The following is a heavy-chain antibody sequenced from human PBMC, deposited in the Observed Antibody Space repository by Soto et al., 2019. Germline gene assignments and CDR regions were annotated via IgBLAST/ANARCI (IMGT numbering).Heavy chain of an antibody. J-gene: IGHJ4*02. D-gene: IGHD2-21*02. V-gene: IGHV1-2*02. CDR1: GHTFTGHH. Sequence: QVQMVQSGAEVKKPGASVKVSCKASGHTFTGHHMHWVRQAPGQGLGWMGLIDLDIGDTKYAQKFPGRVTSTSDTSITTAYMELRGLRSDDTAVYYCALEPTGTAGFDYWGQGTLVTVSS. CDR2: IDLDIGDT. CDR3: ALEPTGTAGFDY.